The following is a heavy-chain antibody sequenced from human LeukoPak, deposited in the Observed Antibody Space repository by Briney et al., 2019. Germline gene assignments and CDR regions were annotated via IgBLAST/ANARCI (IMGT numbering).Heavy chain of an antibody. Sequence: GGSLRLSCAASGFTFSDFWMSWVRQAPGKGLECVASTNEAGGDKLYVDSVKGRFTISRDNSKNSLSLQMNSLTAEDTAIYYCAIAATGRGAFGSWGQGTLVTVSS. J-gene: IGHJ4*02. D-gene: IGHD6-13*01. CDR1: GFTFSDFW. CDR2: TNEAGGDK. CDR3: AIAATGRGAFGS. V-gene: IGHV3-7*01.